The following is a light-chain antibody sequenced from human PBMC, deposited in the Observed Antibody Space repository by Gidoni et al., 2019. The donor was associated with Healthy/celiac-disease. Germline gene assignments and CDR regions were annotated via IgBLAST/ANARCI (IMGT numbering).Light chain of an antibody. CDR1: QSISSW. J-gene: IGKJ4*01. CDR2: DAS. CDR3: QQYNSYSRLT. Sequence: DIQMSQSPSTLSASVGDRVTITCRARQSISSWLAWYQQKPGKAPKLLIYDASSLESGVPSRFSGSGSATEITLTSSSLQPDDSATYYCQQYNSYSRLTFGGGTKVEIK. V-gene: IGKV1-5*01.